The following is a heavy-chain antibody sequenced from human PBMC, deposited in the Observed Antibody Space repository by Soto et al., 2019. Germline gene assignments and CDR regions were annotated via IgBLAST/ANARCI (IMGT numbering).Heavy chain of an antibody. CDR2: ISGSGGST. D-gene: IGHD5-12*01. CDR3: AKDLGINPYSGSDLIHHY. J-gene: IGHJ4*02. Sequence: GGSLRLSCAASGVTFSSYAMSWVRQAPGKGLEWVSAISGSGGSTYYADPVKGRFTISRDNSKNTLYLQMNSLRAEDTAVYYAAKDLGINPYSGSDLIHHYWGQGTLVTVSS. CDR1: GVTFSSYA. V-gene: IGHV3-23*01.